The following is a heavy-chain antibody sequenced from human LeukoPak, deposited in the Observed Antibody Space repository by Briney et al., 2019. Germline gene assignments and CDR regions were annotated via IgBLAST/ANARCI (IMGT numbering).Heavy chain of an antibody. D-gene: IGHD2-2*01. Sequence: SETLSLACTVSGRSISSGDYYWSWIRQPPGKGLEWIGYIYYSGSTYYNPSLKSRVTISVDTSKNQFSLKLSSVTAADTAVYYCARALGYCSSTSCPLDYWGQGTLVTVSS. CDR1: GRSISSGDYY. J-gene: IGHJ4*02. CDR3: ARALGYCSSTSCPLDY. CDR2: IYYSGST. V-gene: IGHV4-30-4*01.